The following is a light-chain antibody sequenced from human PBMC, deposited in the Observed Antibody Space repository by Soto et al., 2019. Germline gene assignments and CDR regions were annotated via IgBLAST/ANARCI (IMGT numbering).Light chain of an antibody. Sequence: QSALTQPASVSGAPGQSITISCTGTSNDVGGYKYVSWYQQRPGTAPKLIMFEVNNRPSGVSDRFSGSRSANTASLTISGLQAQDEADYYCSSYSSNNILSYVFGTGTKVPS. CDR2: EVN. CDR3: SSYSSNNILSYV. J-gene: IGLJ1*01. V-gene: IGLV2-14*03. CDR1: SNDVGGYKY.